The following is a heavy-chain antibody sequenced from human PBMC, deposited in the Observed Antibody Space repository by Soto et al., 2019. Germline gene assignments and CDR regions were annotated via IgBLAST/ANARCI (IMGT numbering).Heavy chain of an antibody. CDR2: INAANGDT. V-gene: IGHV1-3*01. Sequence: ASVKVSCKASGYTFTSYGIHWVRPAPGQRLEWMGWINAANGDTKYSPKFQGRVTITRDTSASTAYMELSSLRSEDTAVYYCVRRHVSATGIDWFDPWGQGTLDTVSS. CDR3: VRRHVSATGIDWFDP. D-gene: IGHD6-13*01. CDR1: GYTFTSYG. J-gene: IGHJ5*02.